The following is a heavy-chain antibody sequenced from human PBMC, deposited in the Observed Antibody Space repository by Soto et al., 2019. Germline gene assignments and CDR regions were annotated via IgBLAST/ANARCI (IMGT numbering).Heavy chain of an antibody. CDR1: GGSNIRDGYY. CDR3: ARATPAGSADF. V-gene: IGHV4-31*03. J-gene: IGHJ4*02. Sequence: QAQLQESGPGLVKPSQTLSLTCTVSGGSNIRDGYYWSWIRQHPGKGLEWIAYISYSGSSYSNPSLKSRVTISADTSKNQFSLRLTSVTAADTAVYFCARATPAGSADFWGQGTLVTVSS. D-gene: IGHD2-2*01. CDR2: ISYSGSS.